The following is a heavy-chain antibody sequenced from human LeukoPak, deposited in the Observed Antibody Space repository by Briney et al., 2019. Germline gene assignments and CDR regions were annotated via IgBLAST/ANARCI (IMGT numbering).Heavy chain of an antibody. Sequence: PSETLSLTCTVSGGSISSGSYYWSWIRQPAGKGLEWIGRIYTSGSTNYNPSLKSRVTISVDTSKNQFSLKLSSVTAADTAVYYCARGKVGATTRYDYWGRGTLVTVSS. D-gene: IGHD1-26*01. CDR1: GGSISSGSYY. CDR3: ARGKVGATTRYDY. J-gene: IGHJ4*02. CDR2: IYTSGST. V-gene: IGHV4-61*02.